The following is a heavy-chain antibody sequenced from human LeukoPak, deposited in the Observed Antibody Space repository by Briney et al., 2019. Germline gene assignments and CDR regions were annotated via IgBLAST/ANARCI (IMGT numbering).Heavy chain of an antibody. CDR3: ASKRGRLSPIDY. V-gene: IGHV3-53*01. CDR1: GFTVSSNY. CDR2: IYSGGSA. D-gene: IGHD1-1*01. Sequence: PGGSLRLSCAASGFTVSSNYMSWVRQAPGKGLEWVSVIYSGGSAYYADSVKGRFTISRDNSKNTLYLQMNSLRAEDTAVYYCASKRGRLSPIDYWGQGTLVTVSS. J-gene: IGHJ4*02.